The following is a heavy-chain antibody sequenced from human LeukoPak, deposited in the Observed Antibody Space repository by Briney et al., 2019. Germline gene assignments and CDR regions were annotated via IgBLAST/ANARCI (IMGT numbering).Heavy chain of an antibody. Sequence: GGSLRLSCAASGFTFSSYSMNWVRQAPGKGLEWVSSISSSSSYIYYADSVKGRYTISRDNAKNSLYLQMNSLRAEDTAVYYCARVVDTAMVKFFDYWGQGTLVTVSS. J-gene: IGHJ4*02. CDR2: ISSSSSYI. CDR3: ARVVDTAMVKFFDY. V-gene: IGHV3-21*01. D-gene: IGHD5-18*01. CDR1: GFTFSSYS.